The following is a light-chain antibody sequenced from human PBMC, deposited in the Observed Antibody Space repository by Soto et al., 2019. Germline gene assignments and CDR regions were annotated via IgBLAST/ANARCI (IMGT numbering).Light chain of an antibody. Sequence: QSALTEPACVSGSLGQLITISCTGTVSDVGGYDSVSWYQQHPGRAPKLIIYGVNNRPSGVSNRFSASKSADTASLTISGLQAEDEANYYCCSYTTSTTYVFGTGTKVTVL. CDR1: VSDVGGYDS. CDR3: CSYTTSTTYV. J-gene: IGLJ1*01. V-gene: IGLV2-14*03. CDR2: GVN.